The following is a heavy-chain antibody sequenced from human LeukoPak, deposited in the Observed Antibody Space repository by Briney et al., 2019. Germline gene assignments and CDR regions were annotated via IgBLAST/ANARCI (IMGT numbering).Heavy chain of an antibody. CDR2: IYSGGST. CDR3: ASSTDYGGNRFDY. J-gene: IGHJ4*02. Sequence: GGSLRLSCAASGFTVSSNYMSWVRQAPGKGLEWVSVIYSGGSTYYADSVKGRFTISRDNSKNTLYLQMNSLRAEDTAVYYCASSTDYGGNRFDYWGQGTLVTVST. CDR1: GFTVSSNY. D-gene: IGHD4-23*01. V-gene: IGHV3-66*01.